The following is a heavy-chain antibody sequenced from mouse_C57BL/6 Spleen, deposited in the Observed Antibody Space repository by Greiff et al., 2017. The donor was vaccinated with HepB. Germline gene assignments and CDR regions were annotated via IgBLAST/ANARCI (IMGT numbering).Heavy chain of an antibody. Sequence: VQLQQSGAELVRPGTSVKLSCKASGYTFTSYWMHWVKQRPGQGLEWIGVIDPSDSYTNYNQKFKGKATLTVDTSSSTAYMQLSSLTSEDSAVYYCARRYYYGSSSHFDVWGTGTTVTVSS. V-gene: IGHV1-59*01. CDR3: ARRYYYGSSSHFDV. J-gene: IGHJ1*03. D-gene: IGHD1-1*01. CDR2: IDPSDSYT. CDR1: GYTFTSYW.